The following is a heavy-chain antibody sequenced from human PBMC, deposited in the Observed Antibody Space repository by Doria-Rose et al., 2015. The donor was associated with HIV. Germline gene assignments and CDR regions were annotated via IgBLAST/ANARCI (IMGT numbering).Heavy chain of an antibody. CDR3: ARIKSSRWYHKYYFDF. D-gene: IGHD6-13*01. CDR2: MFSDDER. Sequence: SGPVLVKPTGTLTLTCTVSGVSLSSPGMGVSWIRQPPGKALEWLANMFSDDERSYKTSLKSRLTISRGTSKSQVVLTMTDMDPVDTATYYCARIKSSRWYHKYYFDFWGQGTLVIVSA. J-gene: IGHJ4*02. V-gene: IGHV2-26*01. CDR1: GVSLSSPGMG.